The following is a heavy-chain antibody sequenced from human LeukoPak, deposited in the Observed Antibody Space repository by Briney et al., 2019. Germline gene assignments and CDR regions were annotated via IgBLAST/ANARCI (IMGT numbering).Heavy chain of an antibody. CDR3: ARGVAAAGIDFDY. D-gene: IGHD6-13*01. J-gene: IGHJ4*02. CDR2: INHSGST. CDR1: GGSFSGYY. V-gene: IGHV4-34*01. Sequence: PSETLSLTCAVYGGSFSGYYWSWIRQPPGKGLEWIGEINHSGSTNYNPSLKSRVTISVDTSKNQFSLKLSSVTAADTAAYYCARGVAAAGIDFDYWGQGTLVTVSS.